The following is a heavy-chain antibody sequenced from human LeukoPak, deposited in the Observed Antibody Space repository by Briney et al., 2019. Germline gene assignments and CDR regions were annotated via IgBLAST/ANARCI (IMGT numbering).Heavy chain of an antibody. J-gene: IGHJ4*02. D-gene: IGHD6-19*01. CDR1: GYTFTSYD. CDR3: ARGSGWSDY. CDR2: MNPNSGGT. V-gene: IGHV1-2*02. Sequence: GASVKVSCKASGYTFTSYDINWVRQATGQGPEWMGWMNPNSGGTNYARKFQGRVTMTRDTSISTAYMELSRLRSDDTAVYYCARGSGWSDYWGQGTLVTVSS.